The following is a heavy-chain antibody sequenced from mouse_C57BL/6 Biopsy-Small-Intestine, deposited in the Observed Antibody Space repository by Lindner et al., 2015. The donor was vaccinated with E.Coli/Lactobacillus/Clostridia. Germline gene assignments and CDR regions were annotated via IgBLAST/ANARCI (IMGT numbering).Heavy chain of an antibody. CDR3: ARDFNYYDSSAYYGGPGNY. D-gene: IGHD1-1*01. CDR1: GYTFTDYY. V-gene: IGHV1-4*01. Sequence: SVKVSCKASGYTFTDYYIHWVRQAPGQGLEWMGWINPNSGATNYAQKFQDWVTMTRDTSINTVYMELRRLRSDDTAVYYCARDFNYYDSSAYYGGPGNYWGQGTLVTVSS. CDR2: INPNSGAT. J-gene: IGHJ4*01.